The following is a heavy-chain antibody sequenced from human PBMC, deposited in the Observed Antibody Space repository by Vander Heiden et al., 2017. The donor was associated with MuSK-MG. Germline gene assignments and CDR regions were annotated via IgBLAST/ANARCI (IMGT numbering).Heavy chain of an antibody. J-gene: IGHJ4*02. V-gene: IGHV4-39*01. D-gene: IGHD1-26*01. CDR1: GGSISSSSYY. CDR2: IYYSGST. Sequence: QLQLQESGPGLVKPSETLSLTCTVSGGSISSSSYYWGWIRQPPGKGLEWIGSIYYSGSTYYNPSLKSRVTISVDTSKNQFSLKLSSVTAAHTAVYYCARRLQKRGGATTVSYFDYWGQGTLVTVSS. CDR3: ARRLQKRGGATTVSYFDY.